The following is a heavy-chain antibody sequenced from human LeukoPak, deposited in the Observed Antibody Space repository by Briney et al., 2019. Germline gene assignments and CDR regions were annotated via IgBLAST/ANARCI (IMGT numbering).Heavy chain of an antibody. CDR2: INPSGGST. CDR1: GYTFTSYY. Sequence: ASVKVSCKASGYTFTSYYMHWVRQAPGQGLEWMGIINPSGGSTSYAQKFQGRVTMTRDTSTSTVYMELSSLRSEDTGVYYCARDWGIAVAGTGHIDYWAREPWSPSPQ. D-gene: IGHD6-19*01. V-gene: IGHV1-46*01. CDR3: ARDWGIAVAGTGHIDY. J-gene: IGHJ4*02.